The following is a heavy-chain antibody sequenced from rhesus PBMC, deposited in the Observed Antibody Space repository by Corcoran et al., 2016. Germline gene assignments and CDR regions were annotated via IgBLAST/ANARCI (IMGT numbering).Heavy chain of an antibody. CDR2: ISGSGGST. J-gene: IGHJ2*01. Sequence: QLQLQESGPGLVKPSETLSPTCAVSGGSISSNYWNWIRQSPGKGLEGIGRISGSGGSTDYNPSLKSRVTISTDTSKNQFSLKVSSVTAADTAVYYCVREGRQLRWYFDLWGPGTPITISS. V-gene: IGHV4-173*01. CDR1: GGSISSNY. CDR3: VREGRQLRWYFDL. D-gene: IGHD6-25*01.